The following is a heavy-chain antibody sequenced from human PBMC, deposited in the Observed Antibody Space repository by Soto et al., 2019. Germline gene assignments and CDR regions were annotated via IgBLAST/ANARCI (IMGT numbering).Heavy chain of an antibody. D-gene: IGHD2-15*01. V-gene: IGHV1-46*01. CDR2: INPSGDSR. CDR3: ARDRGYCSGGSCYSYYYYYGMDV. Sequence: ASVKVSCKASGFSFSDYFMHWVRQAPGQGLEWMGIINPSGDSRNYAQKFQGRVTITRDTSTSTVYMDLSSLRYEDTAVYYCARDRGYCSGGSCYSYYYYYGMDVWG. J-gene: IGHJ6*02. CDR1: GFSFSDYF.